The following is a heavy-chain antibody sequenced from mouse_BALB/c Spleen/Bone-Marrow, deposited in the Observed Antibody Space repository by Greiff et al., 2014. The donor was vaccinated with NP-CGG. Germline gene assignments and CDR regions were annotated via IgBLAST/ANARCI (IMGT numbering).Heavy chain of an antibody. CDR3: VSELGGFAY. V-gene: IGHV2-9*02. CDR1: GFSLNNYG. Sequence: VMLVESGPGLVAPSQSLSISCTVSGFSLNNYGVHWVRQPPGKGLAWLGVIWAGGGTNYNSTLMSRLSVIKDNSKSQVFLKMNSLQTDDTAMYYCVSELGGFAYWGQGTLVTVSA. J-gene: IGHJ3*01. CDR2: IWAGGGT.